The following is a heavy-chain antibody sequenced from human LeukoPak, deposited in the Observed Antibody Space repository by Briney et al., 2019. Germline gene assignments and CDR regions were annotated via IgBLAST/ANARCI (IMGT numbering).Heavy chain of an antibody. CDR2: TYSGGST. V-gene: IGHV3-53*04. CDR1: GFTVSSNY. Sequence: PGGSLRLSCAASGFTVSSNYMSWVRQAPGKGLEWVSVTYSGGSTYYADSVKGRFTISRHNSKNTLYLQMNSLRAEDTAVYYCASASGYSYGNSAFDIWGQGTMVTVSS. CDR3: ASASGYSYGNSAFDI. J-gene: IGHJ3*02. D-gene: IGHD5-18*01.